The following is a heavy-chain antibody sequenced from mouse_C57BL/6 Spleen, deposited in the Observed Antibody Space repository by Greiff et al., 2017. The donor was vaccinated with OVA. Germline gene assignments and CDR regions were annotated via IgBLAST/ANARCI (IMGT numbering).Heavy chain of an antibody. CDR2: ISDGGSYT. D-gene: IGHD1-1*01. Sequence: EVKLVESGGGLVKPGGSLKLSCAASGFTFSSYAMSWVRQTPEKRLEWVATISDGGSYTYYPDNVKGRFTISRDNAKNNLYLQMSHLKSEDTAMYYCARDQDSYYYGSSSLAYWGQGTLVTVSA. CDR3: ARDQDSYYYGSSSLAY. CDR1: GFTFSSYA. J-gene: IGHJ3*01. V-gene: IGHV5-4*01.